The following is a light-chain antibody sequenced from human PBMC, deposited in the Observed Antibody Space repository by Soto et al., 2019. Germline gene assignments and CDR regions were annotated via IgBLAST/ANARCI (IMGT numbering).Light chain of an antibody. CDR3: LHDYNYPRT. J-gene: IGKJ1*01. V-gene: IGKV1-6*01. Sequence: ALQMTQSPSSLSASVGDRVTITCRASQDISNDLGWYQQKPGKAPKLLIYAASTLHSGVPSRFSGSGSGTDFTLTISSLQPEDFATYYCLHDYNYPRTFGQGTKVGIK. CDR1: QDISND. CDR2: AAS.